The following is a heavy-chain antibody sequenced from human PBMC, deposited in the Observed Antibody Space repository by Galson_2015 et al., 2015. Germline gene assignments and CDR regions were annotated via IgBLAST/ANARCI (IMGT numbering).Heavy chain of an antibody. J-gene: IGHJ4*02. V-gene: IGHV2-5*01. CDR2: IYWNDDK. CDR1: GYSLSTSGVG. CDR3: AHLPIGRGAY. D-gene: IGHD2-15*01. Sequence: PALVKPTQPLTLPCTFSGYSLSTSGVGVGWIRQHPGKALEWLALIYWNDDKRYSPSLTSRLTITKDTSEIQVVLTMTTMVSLDTATYYCAHLPIGRGAYWGQGTLVTVSS.